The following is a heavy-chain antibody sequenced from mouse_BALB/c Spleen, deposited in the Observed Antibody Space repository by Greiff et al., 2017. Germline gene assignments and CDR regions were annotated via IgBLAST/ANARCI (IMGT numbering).Heavy chain of an antibody. CDR3: ARGSYQGYFDD. V-gene: IGHV2-2*02. Sequence: QVQLKESGPGLVQPSQSLSITCTVSGFSLTSYGVHWVRQSPGKGLEWLGVIWSGGSTDYNAAFISRLSISKDNSKSQVFFKMNSLQANDTAIYYCARGSYQGYFDDWGQGTTLTVSS. D-gene: IGHD2-12*01. CDR2: IWSGGST. J-gene: IGHJ2*01. CDR1: GFSLTSYG.